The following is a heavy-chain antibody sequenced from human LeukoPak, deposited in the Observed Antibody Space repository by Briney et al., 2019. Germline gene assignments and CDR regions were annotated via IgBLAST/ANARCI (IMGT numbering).Heavy chain of an antibody. D-gene: IGHD2-15*01. Sequence: PPETLSLTCTLSVGSTTSTSYFTGWIRHPPGKGLEWLVSISIRGRTYYNTSLKSRATISVDTSKNQFSLKLNYVTAAEKAVFYCRRLADIVVVAADVDMAVAGPFDNWGQGTLVTVSS. CDR1: VGSTTSTSYF. V-gene: IGHV4-39*01. J-gene: IGHJ4*02. CDR3: RRLADIVVVAADVDMAVAGPFDN. CDR2: ISIRGRT.